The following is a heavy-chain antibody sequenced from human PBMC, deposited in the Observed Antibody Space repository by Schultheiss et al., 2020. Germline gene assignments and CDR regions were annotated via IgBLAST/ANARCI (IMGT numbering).Heavy chain of an antibody. CDR3: ARGGTIFGVVIMGLSYYYGMDV. D-gene: IGHD3-3*01. Sequence: SATLSLTCTVSGGSISSSSYYWSWIRQPPGKGLEWIGEINHSGSTNYNPSLKSRVTISVDTSKNQFSLKLSSVTAADTAVYYCARGGTIFGVVIMGLSYYYGMDVWGQGTTVTVSS. CDR1: GGSISSSSYY. J-gene: IGHJ6*02. CDR2: INHSGST. V-gene: IGHV4-39*07.